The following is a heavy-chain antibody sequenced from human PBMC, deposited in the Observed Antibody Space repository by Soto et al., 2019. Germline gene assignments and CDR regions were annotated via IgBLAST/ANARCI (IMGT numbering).Heavy chain of an antibody. CDR3: ARDSHVGSGWQLTADY. Sequence: GGSLRLSCAASGFTFSSYGMHWVRQAPGKGLEWVAVIWYDGSNKYYAESVKGRFTISRDNSKNTLYLQMNSLRAEDKAVYYCARDSHVGSGWQLTADYWGQGT. CDR2: IWYDGSNK. CDR1: GFTFSSYG. V-gene: IGHV3-33*08. J-gene: IGHJ4*02. D-gene: IGHD6-19*01.